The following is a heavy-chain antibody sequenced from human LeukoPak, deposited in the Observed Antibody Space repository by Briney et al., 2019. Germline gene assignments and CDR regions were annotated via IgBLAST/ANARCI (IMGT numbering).Heavy chain of an antibody. CDR2: IKQHGTEK. CDR3: ASDGGPFDH. V-gene: IGHV3-7*01. J-gene: IGHJ4*02. CDR1: GFTFSSYA. D-gene: IGHD3-16*01. Sequence: GGSLRLSCAASGFTFSSYAMSWVRQAPGKGLEWVANIKQHGTEKYYVDSVKGRFTISRDDAKKSVYLQMNSLRAEDTAVYYCASDGGPFDHWGQGILVTVAS.